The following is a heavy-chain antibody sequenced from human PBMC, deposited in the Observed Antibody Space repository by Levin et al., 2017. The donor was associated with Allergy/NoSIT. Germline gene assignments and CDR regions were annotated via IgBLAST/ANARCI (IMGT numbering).Heavy chain of an antibody. D-gene: IGHD3-3*01. CDR2: IWFDGSNK. CDR3: ARDGQYYDFWSGSYKASSGI. Sequence: PGGSLRLSCAASGFTFSGYDMHWVRQAPGKGLEWVAVIWFDGSNKYYADSVQGRFTISRDNSKNTLYLQLNSLRAEDTAVYYCARDGQYYDFWSGSYKASSGIWGRGTMLTVSS. CDR1: GFTFSGYD. J-gene: IGHJ3*02. V-gene: IGHV3-33*01.